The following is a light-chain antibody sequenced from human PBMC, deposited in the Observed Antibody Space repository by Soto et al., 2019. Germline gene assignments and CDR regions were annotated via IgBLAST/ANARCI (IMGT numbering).Light chain of an antibody. CDR2: EDN. J-gene: IGLJ2*01. V-gene: IGLV6-57*04. CDR3: QSYDSSNVI. CDR1: SGSIASND. Sequence: NFMLTQPHSVSESPGKTVIISCTRSSGSIASNDVQWYQQRPGSAPTTVIYEDNQRPSGVPDRFSASIDSSSNSASLTIAGLKTEDEADYYCQSYDSSNVIFGGGTKLTVL.